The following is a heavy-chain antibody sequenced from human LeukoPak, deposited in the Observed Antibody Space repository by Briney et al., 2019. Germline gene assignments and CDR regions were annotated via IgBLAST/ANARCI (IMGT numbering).Heavy chain of an antibody. CDR2: MYDSGST. CDR1: GFALSSHW. V-gene: IGHV4-59*11. Sequence: GSLRLSCAASGFALSSHWMTWVRQVPGRGPEWIGYMYDSGSTNYNPSLKSRVVISMHTSKKQFSLKLRSVSAADTAIYYCSRVRSGTGFRYGMDVWGRGTTVTVSS. CDR3: SRVRSGTGFRYGMDV. J-gene: IGHJ6*02. D-gene: IGHD3-9*01.